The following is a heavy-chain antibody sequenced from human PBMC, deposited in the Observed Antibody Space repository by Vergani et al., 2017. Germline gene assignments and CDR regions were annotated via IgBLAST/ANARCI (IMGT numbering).Heavy chain of an antibody. CDR1: GFTFSSYG. D-gene: IGHD3-22*01. V-gene: IGHV3-33*01. Sequence: QVQLVESGGGVVQPGRSLRLSCAASGFTFSSYGMHGVRQAPGKGLEWVAVIWDDGSNKYYADSVKGRFTISRDNSKNTLYLQMNSLRAEDTAVYYCTRITMIVYDAFDIWGQGTMVTVSS. J-gene: IGHJ3*02. CDR2: IWDDGSNK. CDR3: TRITMIVYDAFDI.